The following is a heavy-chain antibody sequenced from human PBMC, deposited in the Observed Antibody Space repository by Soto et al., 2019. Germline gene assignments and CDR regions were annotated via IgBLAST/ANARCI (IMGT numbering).Heavy chain of an antibody. CDR3: VGDGTKTSRDWFSP. D-gene: IGHD1-1*01. J-gene: IGHJ5*02. CDR1: GAPISGFY. Sequence: SEALSLTCTVSGAPISGFYWSWIRRSAGKGLEWIGRIYATGTTDYNPSLKSRVMMSVDTSKKQFSLKLRSVTAADTPVYYCVGDGTKTSRDWFSPCGQGISVTVSS. V-gene: IGHV4-4*07. CDR2: IYATGTT.